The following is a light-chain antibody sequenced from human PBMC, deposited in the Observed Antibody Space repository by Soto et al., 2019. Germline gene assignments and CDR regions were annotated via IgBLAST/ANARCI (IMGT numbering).Light chain of an antibody. CDR1: QSVSSSY. Sequence: EIVLTQSPGTLSLSPGERATLSCRASQSVSSSYLAWYQQKPGQAPRLLIYGASSRATGIPDRFSGSGSGTDFTLTISRLEPEDFAVYYSQQYGSSPWTFGQGPKVEIK. V-gene: IGKV3-20*01. CDR3: QQYGSSPWT. CDR2: GAS. J-gene: IGKJ1*01.